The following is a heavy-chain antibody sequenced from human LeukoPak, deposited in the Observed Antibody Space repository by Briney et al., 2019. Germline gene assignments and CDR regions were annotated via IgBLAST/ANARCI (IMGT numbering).Heavy chain of an antibody. CDR1: GFTFSSYA. D-gene: IGHD3-10*01. CDR2: IIPIFGTA. V-gene: IGHV1-69*06. CDR3: ARESHHYGSGERYYYYGMDV. J-gene: IGHJ6*04. Sequence: PGGSLRLSCAASGFTFSSYAMSWVRQAPGQGLEWMGGIIPIFGTANYAQKFQGRVTITADKSTSTAYMELSSLRSEDTAVYYCARESHHYGSGERYYYYGMDVWGKGTTVTVSS.